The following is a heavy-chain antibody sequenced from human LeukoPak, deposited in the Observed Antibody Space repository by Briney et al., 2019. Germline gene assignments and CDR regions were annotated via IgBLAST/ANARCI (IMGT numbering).Heavy chain of an antibody. CDR3: AKDGNSRAGFDY. V-gene: IGHV3-30*02. CDR1: GFTFSSYD. J-gene: IGHJ4*02. D-gene: IGHD2/OR15-2a*01. CDR2: IRYDGSNK. Sequence: QPGGSLRLSCAASGFTFSSYDMHWVRQAPGKGLEWVAFIRYDGSNKYYADSVKGRFTISRDNSKNTLYLQMNSLRAEDTAVYHCAKDGNSRAGFDYWGQGTLVTVSS.